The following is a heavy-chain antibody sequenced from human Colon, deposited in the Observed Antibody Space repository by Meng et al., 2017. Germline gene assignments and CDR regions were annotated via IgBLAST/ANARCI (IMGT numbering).Heavy chain of an antibody. J-gene: IGHJ4*02. CDR2: VDYSGST. CDR1: GASVSSGNHY. V-gene: IGHV4-61*01. CDR3: AGGPWEFDY. D-gene: IGHD1-26*01. Sequence: VPLQGSGPGLLGPSRPLSRTCTVAGASVSSGNHYWSWIRQPPGKGLEYIAYVDYSGSTHYNPSLKSRVTMSVDTSKKQLSLKLSSVTAADTAVYYCAGGPWEFDYWGQGTLVTVSS.